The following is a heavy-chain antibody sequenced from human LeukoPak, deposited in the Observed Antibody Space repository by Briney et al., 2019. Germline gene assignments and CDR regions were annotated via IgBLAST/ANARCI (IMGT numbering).Heavy chain of an antibody. J-gene: IGHJ4*02. CDR2: INHSGST. Sequence: SETRSLTCAVSGGSFSGYYWSWVRQPPGKGLEWVGEINHSGSTNYNPSLKSRVTISVDTSKNQTSPKLSSVTAADTAVYYSATTGYCSSTSCYAPLDYWGQGTLVTVSS. CDR3: ATTGYCSSTSCYAPLDY. D-gene: IGHD2-2*03. CDR1: GGSFSGYY. V-gene: IGHV4-34*01.